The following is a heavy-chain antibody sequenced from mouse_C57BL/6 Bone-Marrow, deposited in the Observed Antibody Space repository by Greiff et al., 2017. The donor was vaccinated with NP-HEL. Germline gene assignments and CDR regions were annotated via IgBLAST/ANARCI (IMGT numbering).Heavy chain of an antibody. CDR1: EYEFPSHD. CDR3: ARYSNYGGAY. D-gene: IGHD2-5*01. Sequence: EVKVVESGGGLVQPGESLTLSCESNEYEFPSHDMSWVRKPPEKRLEFVAAINSDGGSTYYPDTMERRFIISRDNTKKTLYLQMSSLRSEDTALYYCARYSNYGGAYWGQGTLVTVSA. J-gene: IGHJ3*01. CDR2: INSDGGST. V-gene: IGHV5-2*01.